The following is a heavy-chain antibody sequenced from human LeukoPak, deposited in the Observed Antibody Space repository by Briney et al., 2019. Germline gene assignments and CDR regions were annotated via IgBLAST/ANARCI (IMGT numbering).Heavy chain of an antibody. D-gene: IGHD1-7*01. V-gene: IGHV4-34*01. CDR3: ARRWNYGRNYYIDV. J-gene: IGHJ6*03. CDR1: GGSFSHYY. Sequence: SETLSLTCAVYGGSFSHYYWSWIRQSPGMGLEWIGEINDSGTINYNPSLMSRVTISVDKSKNQFSLKLSSATAADTAVHYCARRWNYGRNYYIDVWGKGATVSVSS. CDR2: INDSGTI.